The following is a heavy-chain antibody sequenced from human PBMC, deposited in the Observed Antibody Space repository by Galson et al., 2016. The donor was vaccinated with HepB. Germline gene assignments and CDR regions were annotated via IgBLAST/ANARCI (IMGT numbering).Heavy chain of an antibody. V-gene: IGHV3-66*02. CDR2: VFSGGTT. D-gene: IGHD5-24*01. J-gene: IGHJ4*02. Sequence: SLRLSCAGSGFTASTTYMAWVRQAPGKRLECVSVVFSGGTTFYADSVMGRFTISRDHSTNTLYLQMRSLRTEDTAVYYCARDSGYNEHGGFDNWGQGTLVTVSS. CDR1: GFTASTTY. CDR3: ARDSGYNEHGGFDN.